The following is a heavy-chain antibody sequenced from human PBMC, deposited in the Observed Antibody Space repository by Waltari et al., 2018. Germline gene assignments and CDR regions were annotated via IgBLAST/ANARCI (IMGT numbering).Heavy chain of an antibody. CDR3: ARGLDPTTYDVWSGYFGGFGY. V-gene: IGHV4-34*01. D-gene: IGHD3-3*01. Sequence: QVQLQHWGAGLLTPSETLSLTCAVYGGSFSGYYWRWIRQPPEQALGWSGEINHSGRTNYNPSLKSRVTISVDTSKNQFSLKLSSVTAADTAVYYCARGLDPTTYDVWSGYFGGFGYWGQGTLVTVSS. J-gene: IGHJ4*02. CDR2: INHSGRT. CDR1: GGSFSGYY.